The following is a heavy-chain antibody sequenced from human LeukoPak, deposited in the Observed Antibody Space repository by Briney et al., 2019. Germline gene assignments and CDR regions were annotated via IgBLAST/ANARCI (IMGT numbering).Heavy chain of an antibody. D-gene: IGHD6-6*01. Sequence: GGSLTLSCATSGFTFTRYWMAWIRQAPGKGLEWVSVIYSGGSTYYADSVKGRFTISRHNSKNTLYLQMNSLRAEDTAVYYCARPPTPYSSSGYWGQGTLVTVSS. CDR2: IYSGGST. J-gene: IGHJ4*02. V-gene: IGHV3-53*04. CDR1: GFTFTRYW. CDR3: ARPPTPYSSSGY.